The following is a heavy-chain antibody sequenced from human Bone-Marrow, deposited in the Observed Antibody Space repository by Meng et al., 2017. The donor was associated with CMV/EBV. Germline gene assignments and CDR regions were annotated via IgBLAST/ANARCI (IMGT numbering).Heavy chain of an antibody. CDR2: ISSSSSYI. D-gene: IGHD1-26*01. CDR1: GFTFDTSA. J-gene: IGHJ4*02. CDR3: ARIVGAADY. Sequence: GESLKISCTASGFTFDTSAMSWVRQAPGKGLEWVSSISSSSSYIYYADSVKGRFTISRDNAKNSLYLQMNSLRAEDTAVYYCARIVGAADYWGQGTLVTVSS. V-gene: IGHV3-21*01.